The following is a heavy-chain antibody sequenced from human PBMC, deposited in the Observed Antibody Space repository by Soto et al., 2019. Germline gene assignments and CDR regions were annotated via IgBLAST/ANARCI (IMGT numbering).Heavy chain of an antibody. V-gene: IGHV1-46*01. D-gene: IGHD6-13*01. J-gene: IGHJ6*02. Sequence: ASVKVSCKASGYTFTSYYMHWVRQAPGQGLEWMGIINPSGGSTSYAQKFQGRVTMTRDTSTSTVYMELSSLRSEDTAVYYCARDQVGIAAAGLRYYYYYGMDVWGQGTTVTVSS. CDR3: ARDQVGIAAAGLRYYYYYGMDV. CDR2: INPSGGST. CDR1: GYTFTSYY.